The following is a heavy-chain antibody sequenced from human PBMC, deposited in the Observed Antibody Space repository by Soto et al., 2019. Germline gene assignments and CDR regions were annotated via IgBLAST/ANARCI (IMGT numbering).Heavy chain of an antibody. CDR1: GFTFSSYG. Sequence: GGSLRLSCAASGFTFSSYGMHWVRQAPGKGLEWVAVISYDGSNKYYADSVKGRFTISRDNSKNTLYLQMNSLRAEDTAVYYCARGLGNYFNYMDVWGKGTTVTVSS. V-gene: IGHV3-30*03. CDR3: ARGLGNYFNYMDV. D-gene: IGHD3-16*01. J-gene: IGHJ6*03. CDR2: ISYDGSNK.